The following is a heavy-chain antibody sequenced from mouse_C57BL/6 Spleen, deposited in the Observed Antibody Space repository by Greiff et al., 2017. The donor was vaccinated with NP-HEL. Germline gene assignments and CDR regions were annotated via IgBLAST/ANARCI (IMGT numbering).Heavy chain of an antibody. J-gene: IGHJ3*01. CDR2: IDPENGDT. Sequence: QLQHSGAELVRPGASVKLSCTASGFNIKDDYMHWVKQRPEQGLEWIGWIDPENGDTEYASKFQGKATITADTSSNTAYLQLSSLTSEDTAVYYCTTGLHAYWGQGTLVTVSA. CDR1: GFNIKDDY. CDR3: TTGLHAY. D-gene: IGHD6-1*01. V-gene: IGHV14-4*01.